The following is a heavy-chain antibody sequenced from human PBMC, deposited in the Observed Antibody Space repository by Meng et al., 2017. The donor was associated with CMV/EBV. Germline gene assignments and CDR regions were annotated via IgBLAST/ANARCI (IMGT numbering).Heavy chain of an antibody. Sequence: SVQVSCKASGGTFSSYAISWVRQAPGQGLEWMGGIIPIFGTANYAQKFQGRVTITTDESTSTAYMELSSLRSEDTAVYYCARERVVVPAASYGRWFDPWGQGTLVTVSS. J-gene: IGHJ5*02. CDR1: GGTFSSYA. V-gene: IGHV1-69*05. CDR2: IIPIFGTA. CDR3: ARERVVVPAASYGRWFDP. D-gene: IGHD2-2*01.